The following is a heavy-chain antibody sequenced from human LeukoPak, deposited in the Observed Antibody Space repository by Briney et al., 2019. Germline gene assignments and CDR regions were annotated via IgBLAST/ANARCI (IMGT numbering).Heavy chain of an antibody. V-gene: IGHV4-39*01. CDR2: IRHTGTT. J-gene: IGHJ5*02. CDR1: CGSINSGGFY. CDR3: ARQDDQDHGDPNWFDP. Sequence: SETLSLTCSVSCGSINSGGFYWGWVRQSPGKGLEWIGSIRHTGTTFYNPSLKSRVSISIDTSKNQFSLKVTSVTAADTAVYYCARQDDQDHGDPNWFDPWGQGTLVIVSS. D-gene: IGHD4-17*01.